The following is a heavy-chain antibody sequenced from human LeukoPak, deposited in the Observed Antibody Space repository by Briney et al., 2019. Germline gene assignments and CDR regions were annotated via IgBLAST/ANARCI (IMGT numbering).Heavy chain of an antibody. Sequence: ASVKVSCKASGYTFTGYYMHWVRQAPGQGLEWMGWINPNSGGTNYAQKFQGRVTMTRDTSISTAYMELSRLRSDDTAVYYCARDPRSGNFWSGYYTDYWGQGTLVTVSS. D-gene: IGHD3-3*01. CDR1: GYTFTGYY. V-gene: IGHV1-2*02. CDR2: INPNSGGT. J-gene: IGHJ4*02. CDR3: ARDPRSGNFWSGYYTDY.